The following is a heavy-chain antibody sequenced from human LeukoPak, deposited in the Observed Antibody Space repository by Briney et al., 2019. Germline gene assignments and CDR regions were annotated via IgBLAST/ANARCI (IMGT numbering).Heavy chain of an antibody. Sequence: SVKVSCKASGGTFSSYAISWVRQAPGPGLEWMGRIIPIFGTANYAQKFQGRVTITTDESTSTAYMELSSLRSEDTAVYYCAREGIRTVTTRRLDPWGRGTLVTVSS. J-gene: IGHJ5*02. V-gene: IGHV1-69*05. CDR3: AREGIRTVTTRRLDP. D-gene: IGHD4-17*01. CDR1: GGTFSSYA. CDR2: IIPIFGTA.